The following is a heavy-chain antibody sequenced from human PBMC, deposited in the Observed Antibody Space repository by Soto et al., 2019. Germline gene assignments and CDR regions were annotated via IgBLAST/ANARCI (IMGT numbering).Heavy chain of an antibody. CDR2: ISSSSSTI. D-gene: IGHD6-13*01. CDR3: ARKTYSSSSVPPPYYYYYYMDV. V-gene: IGHV3-48*01. Sequence: PGGSLRLSCAASGFTFSSYSMNWVRQAPGKGLEWVSYISSSSSTIYYADSVKGRFTISRDNAKNSLYLQMNSLRAEDTAVYYCARKTYSSSSVPPPYYYYYYMDVWGKGTTVTVSS. CDR1: GFTFSSYS. J-gene: IGHJ6*03.